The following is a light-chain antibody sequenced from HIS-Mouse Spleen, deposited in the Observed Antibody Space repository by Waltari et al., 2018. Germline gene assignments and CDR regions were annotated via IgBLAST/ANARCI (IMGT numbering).Light chain of an antibody. CDR1: SPNIGSTY. CDR3: AAWDDSLSGPV. CDR2: RNN. J-gene: IGLJ2*01. V-gene: IGLV1-47*01. Sequence: QSVLTQPPSASGTPGPRVTIACSGSSPNIGSTYVYLYQQLPGTAPKLLIYRNNQRPSGVPDRFSGSKSGTSASLAISGLRSEDEADYYCAAWDDSLSGPVFGGGTKLTVL.